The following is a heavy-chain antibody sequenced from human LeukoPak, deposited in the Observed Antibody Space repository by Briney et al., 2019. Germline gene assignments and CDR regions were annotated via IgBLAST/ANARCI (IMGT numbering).Heavy chain of an antibody. Sequence: HPGGSLRLSCAASGFTFSSYAMHWVRQAPGKGLEWVAVISYDGSDKYYADSVKGRFTISRDNSKNTLYLQMNSLRAEDTAVYYCAKDLARTYYYDSSGSLFDYWGQGTLVTVSS. J-gene: IGHJ4*02. CDR1: GFTFSSYA. D-gene: IGHD3-22*01. CDR2: ISYDGSDK. V-gene: IGHV3-30*04. CDR3: AKDLARTYYYDSSGSLFDY.